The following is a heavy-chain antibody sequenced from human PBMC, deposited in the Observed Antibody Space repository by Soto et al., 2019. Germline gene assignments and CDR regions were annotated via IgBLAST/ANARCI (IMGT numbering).Heavy chain of an antibody. D-gene: IGHD4-17*01. CDR1: GFSLTTSGVG. Sequence: QITLKESGPTLVKPTQTLTLTCTFSGFSLTTSGVGVGWIRQPPGKALEWLALIYWDDDKRYSPFLKGRPTLTKETSKSQVVLTTTNMDPADTATYFCAHRTTTVTWWFDPWGQGTLVTFSS. CDR3: AHRTTTVTWWFDP. V-gene: IGHV2-5*02. J-gene: IGHJ5*02. CDR2: IYWDDDK.